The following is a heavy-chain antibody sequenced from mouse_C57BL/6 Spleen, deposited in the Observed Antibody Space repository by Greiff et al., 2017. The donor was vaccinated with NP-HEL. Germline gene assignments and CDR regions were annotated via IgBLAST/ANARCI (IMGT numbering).Heavy chain of an antibody. D-gene: IGHD1-1*01. CDR1: GYTFTSYW. Sequence: VQLQQPGAELVKPGASVKLSCKASGYTFTSYWMHWVKQRPGRGLEWIGRIDPNSGGTKYNEKFKSKATLTVDKPSSKASMQLSRLTSEGTVVYYFVRNPSYASSPDTWGEGTTLSLSP. CDR2: IDPNSGGT. V-gene: IGHV1-72*01. J-gene: IGHJ2*01. CDR3: VRNPSYASSPDT.